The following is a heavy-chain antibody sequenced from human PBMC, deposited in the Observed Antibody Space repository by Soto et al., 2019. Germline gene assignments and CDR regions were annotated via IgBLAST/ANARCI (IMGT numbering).Heavy chain of an antibody. CDR1: GFTFSSYW. CDR3: ARGGDDYVWGSYRYPNPDY. V-gene: IGHV3-7*05. J-gene: IGHJ4*02. Sequence: EVQLVESGGGLVQPGGSLRLSCAASGFTFSSYWMSWVRQAPGKGLEWVANIKQDGSEKYYVDSVKGRFTISRDNAKNSLYLQMNRLRAEDTAVYYCARGGDDYVWGSYRYPNPDYWGQGTLVTVSS. CDR2: IKQDGSEK. D-gene: IGHD3-16*02.